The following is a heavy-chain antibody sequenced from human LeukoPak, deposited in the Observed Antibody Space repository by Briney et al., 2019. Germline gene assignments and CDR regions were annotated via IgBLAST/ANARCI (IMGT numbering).Heavy chain of an antibody. CDR3: ARVMGLVWFGELSPGLGYFDY. CDR2: ISAYNGNT. Sequence: GASVKVSCKASGGTFSSYAISWVRQAPGQGLEWMGWISAYNGNTNYAQKLQGRVTMTTDTSTSTAYMELRSLRSDDTAVYYCARVMGLVWFGELSPGLGYFDYWGQGTLVTVSS. V-gene: IGHV1-18*01. D-gene: IGHD3-10*01. CDR1: GGTFSSYA. J-gene: IGHJ4*02.